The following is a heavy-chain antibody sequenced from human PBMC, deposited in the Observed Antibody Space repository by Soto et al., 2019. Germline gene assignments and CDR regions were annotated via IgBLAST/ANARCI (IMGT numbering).Heavy chain of an antibody. D-gene: IGHD2-2*01. Sequence: SMSLSCTAAGLYFWDYGRSGFRPTPGKGLEWVGFIRSKAYGGTTEYAASVKGRFTSSRDDSKSIAYLQMNSLKTEDTAVYYCTGWLYCSSTSCTPTRGNWFDPWGQGTLVTLSS. CDR3: TGWLYCSSTSCTPTRGNWFDP. CDR1: GLYFWDYG. V-gene: IGHV3-49*03. CDR2: IRSKAYGGTT. J-gene: IGHJ5*02.